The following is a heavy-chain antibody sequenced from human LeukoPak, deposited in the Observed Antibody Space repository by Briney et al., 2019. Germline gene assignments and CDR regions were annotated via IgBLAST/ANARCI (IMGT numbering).Heavy chain of an antibody. CDR2: ISSSGSTI. D-gene: IGHD3-3*01. J-gene: IGHJ4*02. Sequence: GGSLRLSCAASGFTFSDYYMSWIRQAPGKGLEWVSYISSSGSTIYYADSVKGRFTISRDNAKNSLYLQMNSLRAEDTAVYYCAKDRYPYYDFWSVPFDYWGQGTLVTVSS. V-gene: IGHV3-11*01. CDR3: AKDRYPYYDFWSVPFDY. CDR1: GFTFSDYY.